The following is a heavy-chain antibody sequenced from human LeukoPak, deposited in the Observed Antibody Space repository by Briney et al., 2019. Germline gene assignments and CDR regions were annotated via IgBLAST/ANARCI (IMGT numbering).Heavy chain of an antibody. J-gene: IGHJ5*02. V-gene: IGHV4-39*01. CDR3: ARRSTVAGRGRFDP. CDR1: GASIRSSSYY. Sequence: SETLSLTCTVSGASIRSSSYYWGWLRQPPGKGLEWIGSVHYSGSTYDNPSLKSRVTISVDTSKNQFSLKLISVTAADTAVYYCARRSTVAGRGRFDPWGQGTLVTVSS. CDR2: VHYSGST. D-gene: IGHD6-19*01.